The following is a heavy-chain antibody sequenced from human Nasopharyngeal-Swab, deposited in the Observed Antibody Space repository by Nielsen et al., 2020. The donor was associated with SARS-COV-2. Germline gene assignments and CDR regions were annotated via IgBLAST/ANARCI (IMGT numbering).Heavy chain of an antibody. V-gene: IGHV3-30*18. D-gene: IGHD1-26*01. Sequence: VRQAPGKGLEWVAVISYDGSNKYYADSVKGRFTISRDNSKNTLYLQMNSLRAEDTAVYYCAKLGGIVGATTGYWGQGTLVTVSS. J-gene: IGHJ4*02. CDR3: AKLGGIVGATTGY. CDR2: ISYDGSNK.